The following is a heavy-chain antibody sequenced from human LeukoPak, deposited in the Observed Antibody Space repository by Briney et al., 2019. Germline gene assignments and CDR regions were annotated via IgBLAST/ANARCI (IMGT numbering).Heavy chain of an antibody. V-gene: IGHV3-23*01. CDR3: ARDRVAVAGTQYYYYGMDV. CDR2: ISGSGGST. D-gene: IGHD6-19*01. J-gene: IGHJ6*02. Sequence: GGSLRLSCAASGFTFSSYAMSWVRQAPGKGLEWVSAISGSGGSTYYADSVKGRFTISRDNSKNSLYLQMNSLRAEDTAVYYCARDRVAVAGTQYYYYGMDVWGQGTTVTVSS. CDR1: GFTFSSYA.